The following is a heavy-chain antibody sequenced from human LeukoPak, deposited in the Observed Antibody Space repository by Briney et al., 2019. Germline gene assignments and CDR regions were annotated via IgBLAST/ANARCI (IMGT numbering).Heavy chain of an antibody. CDR1: GFTFSSYW. CDR3: ARVLRIAAFDY. V-gene: IGHV3-7*01. D-gene: IGHD6-13*01. Sequence: GGSLRLSCAASGFTFSSYWMSWVRQAPGKGLEWVANIKQDGSEKHYVDSVKGRFTISRDNAKNSLYLQMNSLRAEDTAVYYCARVLRIAAFDYWGQGTLVTVSS. J-gene: IGHJ4*02. CDR2: IKQDGSEK.